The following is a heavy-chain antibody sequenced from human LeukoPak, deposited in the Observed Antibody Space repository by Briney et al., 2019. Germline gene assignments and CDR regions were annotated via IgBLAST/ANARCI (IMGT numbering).Heavy chain of an antibody. J-gene: IGHJ1*01. Sequence: PSETLSLTCTVSGGSISSGDYYWSWIRQPPGKGLEWIGYIYYSGSTYYNPSLKSRVTISVDTSKTQSSLKLSSVTAADTAVYYCARARATVTPRGPYFQHWGQGTLVTVSS. V-gene: IGHV4-30-4*01. CDR1: GGSISSGDYY. D-gene: IGHD4-17*01. CDR2: IYYSGST. CDR3: ARARATVTPRGPYFQH.